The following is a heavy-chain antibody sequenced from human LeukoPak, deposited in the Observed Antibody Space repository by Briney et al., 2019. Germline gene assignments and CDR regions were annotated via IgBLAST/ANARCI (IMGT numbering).Heavy chain of an antibody. D-gene: IGHD3-3*01. CDR2: INTNTGNP. CDR3: ARRTTYYDFWSGYYNGAFDI. Sequence: VASVKVSCKASGYTFTSYAMNWVRQAPGQGLERMGWINTNTGNPTYAQGFTGRFVFSLDTSVSTAYLQISSLKAEDTAVYYCARRTTYYDFWSGYYNGAFDIWGQGTMVTVSS. J-gene: IGHJ3*02. V-gene: IGHV7-4-1*02. CDR1: GYTFTSYA.